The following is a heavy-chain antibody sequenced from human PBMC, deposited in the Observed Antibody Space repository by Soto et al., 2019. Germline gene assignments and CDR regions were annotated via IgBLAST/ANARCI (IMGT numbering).Heavy chain of an antibody. D-gene: IGHD2-2*01. Sequence: PGGSLSLSCAASGFTFSIYGMNWLRHAPGKGLEWVASISSSTSYVYYADSVKGRFSTSRDNAKNILYLEMYGLRTEDTAVYYCARDPSEGRVGNWFESWGQGTLVTVSS. CDR3: ARDPSEGRVGNWFES. J-gene: IGHJ5*01. CDR2: ISSSTSYV. CDR1: GFTFSIYG. V-gene: IGHV3-21*06.